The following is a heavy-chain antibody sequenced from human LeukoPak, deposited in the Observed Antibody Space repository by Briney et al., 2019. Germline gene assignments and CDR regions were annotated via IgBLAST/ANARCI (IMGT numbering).Heavy chain of an antibody. CDR3: AKDDGND. V-gene: IGHV3-30*18. D-gene: IGHD1-26*01. CDR2: ISYDGSNK. J-gene: IGHJ4*02. Sequence: GGSLRLSCTAPGFTFSSYAIHWIRQAPGKGLEWVAVISYDGSNKYYADSVKGRFTISRDNSKNTLYLQMNSLRAEDTAVYYCAKDDGNDWGQGTLVTVSS. CDR1: GFTFSSYA.